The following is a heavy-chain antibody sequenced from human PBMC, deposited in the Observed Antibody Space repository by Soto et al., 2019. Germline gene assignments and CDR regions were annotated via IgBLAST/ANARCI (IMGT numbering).Heavy chain of an antibody. D-gene: IGHD5-18*01. V-gene: IGHV1-69*13. CDR3: ARDSDTAMVNYYYYGMDV. CDR2: IIPIFDTA. J-gene: IGHJ6*02. Sequence: RASVKVSCKASGGTFSSYAISWVRQAPGQGLEWMGGIIPIFDTANYAQKFQGRVTITADESTSTAYMELSSLRSEDTAVYYCARDSDTAMVNYYYYGMDVWGQGTTVTVSS. CDR1: GGTFSSYA.